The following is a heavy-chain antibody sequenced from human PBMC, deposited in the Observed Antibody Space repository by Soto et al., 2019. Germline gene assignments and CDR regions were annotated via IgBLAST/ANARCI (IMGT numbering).Heavy chain of an antibody. CDR1: GGSISSGDYY. CDR3: ARERPDGSRLDP. CDR2: IYYSGST. V-gene: IGHV4-30-4*01. Sequence: SETLSLTCTVSGGSISSGDYYWSWIRQPPGKGLEWIGYIYYSGSTYYNPSLKSRVTISVDTSKNQFSLKLSSVTAADTAVFYCARERPDGSRLDPWGQGTLVTVSS. D-gene: IGHD6-13*01. J-gene: IGHJ5*02.